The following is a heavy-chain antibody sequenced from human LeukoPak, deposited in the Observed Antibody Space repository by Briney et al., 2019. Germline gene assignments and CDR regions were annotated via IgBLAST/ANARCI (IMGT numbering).Heavy chain of an antibody. D-gene: IGHD5-18*01. CDR1: GGSFSGYY. Sequence: SETLSLTCAVYGGSFSGYYWSWIRQPPGKGLEWIGEINHSGSTNYNPSLKSRVTISVDTSKNQFSLKLSSVTAADTAVYYCARLSLRIQLWPLFDYWGQGTLVTVSS. CDR3: ARLSLRIQLWPLFDY. J-gene: IGHJ4*02. V-gene: IGHV4-34*01. CDR2: INHSGST.